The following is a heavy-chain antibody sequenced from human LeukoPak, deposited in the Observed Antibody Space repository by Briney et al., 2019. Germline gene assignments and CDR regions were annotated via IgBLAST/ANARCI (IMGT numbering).Heavy chain of an antibody. J-gene: IGHJ3*02. V-gene: IGHV3-7*03. Sequence: GGSLRLSCAASGFTFSSYWMSWVRQAPGKGLEWVANIKQDGSEKYYVDFVKGRFTTSRDNSKNTLYLQMNSLRAEDTAVYYCAKNPGQWLVAGDGFDIWGQGTMVTVSS. CDR3: AKNPGQWLVAGDGFDI. CDR2: IKQDGSEK. CDR1: GFTFSSYW. D-gene: IGHD6-19*01.